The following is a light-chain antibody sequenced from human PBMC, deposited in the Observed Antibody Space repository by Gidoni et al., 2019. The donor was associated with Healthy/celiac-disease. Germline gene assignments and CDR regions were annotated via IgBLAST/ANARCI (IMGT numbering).Light chain of an antibody. J-gene: IGKJ1*01. V-gene: IGKV1-39*01. CDR2: AAS. Sequence: DIQMTQSPSSLSASVGDRVTTTCRASQSISIYLYWYKQKPGKAPKLLIYAASSLLSGVPSRFSGSGSGTDFTLTISSLQPEDCTTYYCQQSYSTPWTFGQGTKVEIK. CDR1: QSISIY. CDR3: QQSYSTPWT.